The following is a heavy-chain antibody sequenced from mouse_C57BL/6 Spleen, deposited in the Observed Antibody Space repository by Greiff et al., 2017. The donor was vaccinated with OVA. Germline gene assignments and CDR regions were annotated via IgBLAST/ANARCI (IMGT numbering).Heavy chain of an antibody. CDR2: IDPEDGDT. J-gene: IGHJ3*01. CDR3: TTYYSDYPWFAY. D-gene: IGHD2-13*01. Sequence: EVQLQQSGAELVRPGASVKLSCTASGFNIKDYYMHWVNQRPEQGLEWIGRIDPEDGDTESAPKLQGKATMTADTSANKTYLQLSSLTSKDTAVYYCTTYYSDYPWFAYWGQGTLVTVSA. CDR1: GFNIKDYY. V-gene: IGHV14-1*01.